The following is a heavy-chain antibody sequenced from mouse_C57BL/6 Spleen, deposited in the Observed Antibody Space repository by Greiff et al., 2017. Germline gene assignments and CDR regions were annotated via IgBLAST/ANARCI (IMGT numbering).Heavy chain of an antibody. CDR2: INPYNGGT. CDR3: ARDEGPDYYGSSYWYFDV. Sequence: EVKLQQSGPVLVKPGASVKMSCKASGYTFTDYYMNWVQQSHGKSLEWIGVINPYNGGTSYNQKFKGKATLTVDKSSSTADMELNSLTSEASAVYYCARDEGPDYYGSSYWYFDVWGTGTTVTVSS. V-gene: IGHV1-19*01. D-gene: IGHD1-1*01. CDR1: GYTFTDYY. J-gene: IGHJ1*03.